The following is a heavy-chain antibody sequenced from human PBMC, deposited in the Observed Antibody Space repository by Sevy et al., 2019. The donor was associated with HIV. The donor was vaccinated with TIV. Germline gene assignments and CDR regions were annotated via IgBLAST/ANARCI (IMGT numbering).Heavy chain of an antibody. CDR3: ARGPYSSGLYYYYGMDV. V-gene: IGHV4-4*07. CDR2: IYTSGST. D-gene: IGHD6-19*01. CDR1: GGSISSYY. J-gene: IGHJ6*02. Sequence: SETLSLTCTVSGGSISSYYWSWIRQPAGKGLEWIGSIYTSGSTNYNPSLKSRVTMSVDTSKNQFSLKLSSVTAADTAVYYCARGPYSSGLYYYYGMDVWGQWTTVTVSS.